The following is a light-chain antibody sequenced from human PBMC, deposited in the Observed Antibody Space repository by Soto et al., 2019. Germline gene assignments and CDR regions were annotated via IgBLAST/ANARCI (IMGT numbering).Light chain of an antibody. CDR1: SSDVGGYNY. CDR3: GSYTSSSTRV. J-gene: IGLJ2*01. Sequence: QSVLTQPASVSGSPGQSIAISCTGTSSDVGGYNYVSWYQQHPGKAPKLMIFDVSNRPSGVSNRFSGSKSGNTASLTISGLQAEDDADYYCGSYTSSSTRVFGGGTKLTVL. CDR2: DVS. V-gene: IGLV2-14*01.